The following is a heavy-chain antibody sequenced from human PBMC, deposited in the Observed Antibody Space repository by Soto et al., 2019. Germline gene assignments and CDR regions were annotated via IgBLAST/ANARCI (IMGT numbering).Heavy chain of an antibody. CDR2: IFHGVNT. Sequence: SETLSLTCAVSGFFISSGNYWGWIRKPPGKGLEWIGSIFHGVNTYYNPSLKSRVTISVDMSKNQFSLKLNSVTAADTAVYYYRRARWYDSFDVGVQG. J-gene: IGHJ3*01. CDR3: RRARWYDSFDV. CDR1: GFFISSGNY. V-gene: IGHV4-38-2*01. D-gene: IGHD2-15*01.